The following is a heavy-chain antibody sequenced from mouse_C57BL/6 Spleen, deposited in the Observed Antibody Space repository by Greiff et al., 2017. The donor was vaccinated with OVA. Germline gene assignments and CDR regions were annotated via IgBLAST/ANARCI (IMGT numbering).Heavy chain of an antibody. V-gene: IGHV5-4*01. Sequence: EVKLMESGGGLVKPGGSLKLSCAASGFTFSSYAMSWVRQTPEKRLEWVATISDGGSYTYYPDNVKGRLTISRDNAKNNLYLQMSHLKSEDTAMYYCAREGDSAWFAYWGQGTLVTVSA. J-gene: IGHJ3*01. CDR2: ISDGGSYT. CDR1: GFTFSSYA. CDR3: AREGDSAWFAY.